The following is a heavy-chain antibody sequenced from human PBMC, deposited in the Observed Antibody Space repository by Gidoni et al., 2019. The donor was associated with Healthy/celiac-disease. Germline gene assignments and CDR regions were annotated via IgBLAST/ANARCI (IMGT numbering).Heavy chain of an antibody. J-gene: IGHJ3*02. CDR1: GFPFSSYA. CDR2: ISGSGGST. CDR3: AKGSEYYDDAFDI. Sequence: EVQLLESGGGLVQSGGSLRPSCEASGFPFSSYAISWVRQAQGKGLEWVSAISGSGGSTYYADSVKGRFTISRDNSKNTLYLQMNSLRAEDTAVYYCAKGSEYYDDAFDIWGQGTMVTVSS. D-gene: IGHD3-3*01. V-gene: IGHV3-23*01.